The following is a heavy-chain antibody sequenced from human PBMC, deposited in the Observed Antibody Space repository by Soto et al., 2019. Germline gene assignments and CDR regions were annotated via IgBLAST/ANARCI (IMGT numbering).Heavy chain of an antibody. CDR1: GFTFSSYA. V-gene: IGHV3-23*01. Sequence: GVLRLSCAASGFTFSSYAMTWVRQAPGKGLDWVSAISGSGAGTYYADSVKGRFTISRDNSKNTLYLQMNSLRAKDTAIYYCARNINSGSYYYFDYWGQGTLVTVSS. J-gene: IGHJ4*02. CDR3: ARNINSGSYYYFDY. CDR2: ISGSGAGT. D-gene: IGHD1-26*01.